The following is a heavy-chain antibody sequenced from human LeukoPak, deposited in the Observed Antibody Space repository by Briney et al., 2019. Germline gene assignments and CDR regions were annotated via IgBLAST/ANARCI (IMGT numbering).Heavy chain of an antibody. V-gene: IGHV3-64*01. Sequence: GGSLRLPWAASGFTFSSDAMHWVRQAPGKGLEYVSAIISNGGTTHYGNSVKGRFTISRDNSKNTLYLQMGSLRAEDMAVYFCARSSGYGYYFDYWGQGTLVTVSS. CDR3: ARSSGYGYYFDY. CDR2: IISNGGTT. J-gene: IGHJ4*02. D-gene: IGHD3-22*01. CDR1: GFTFSSDA.